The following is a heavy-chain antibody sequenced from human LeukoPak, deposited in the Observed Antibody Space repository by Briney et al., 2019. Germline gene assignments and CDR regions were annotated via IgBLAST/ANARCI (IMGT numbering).Heavy chain of an antibody. CDR1: GYTFTSYD. CDR2: MNPNSGNT. D-gene: IGHD1-1*01. V-gene: IGHV1-8*01. J-gene: IGHJ6*03. Sequence: ASVTVSFKASGYTFTSYDLNWVRQAPGQGLEWMGWMNPNSGNTGYAQKFQGRVTMTRNTSISTAYMELSSLRSDDTAVYYCARRTGYYNYMDVWGKGTTVTVSS. CDR3: ARRTGYYNYMDV.